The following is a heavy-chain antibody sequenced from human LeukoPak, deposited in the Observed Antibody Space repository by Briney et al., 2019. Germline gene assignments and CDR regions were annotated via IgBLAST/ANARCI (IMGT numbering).Heavy chain of an antibody. Sequence: GAPVKVSCKASGYTFTSYYIHWVRQAPGQGLEWMGIIYPGGGSTNYAQNFQGRVTMTRDTSTSTVYMDLSSLTSEDTAVYYCARDLSTTMSSDYWGQGTLVTVSS. CDR1: GYTFTSYY. CDR2: IYPGGGST. J-gene: IGHJ4*02. D-gene: IGHD3-10*02. CDR3: ARDLSTTMSSDY. V-gene: IGHV1-46*01.